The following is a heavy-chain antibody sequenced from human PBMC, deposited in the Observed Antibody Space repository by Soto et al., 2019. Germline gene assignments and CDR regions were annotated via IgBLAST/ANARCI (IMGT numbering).Heavy chain of an antibody. J-gene: IGHJ3*02. CDR1: GFPFSSYT. D-gene: IGHD3-16*01. Sequence: GGSLRLSCVASGFPFSSYTMSWVRQTPGKGLEWVSGISGSGGRTYYADSVKGRFTISRDNSNNTLSLQMHILRVEDTAVYSCAKGGYYSLFDIWGQGTMVTVSS. V-gene: IGHV3-23*01. CDR2: ISGSGGRT. CDR3: AKGGYYSLFDI.